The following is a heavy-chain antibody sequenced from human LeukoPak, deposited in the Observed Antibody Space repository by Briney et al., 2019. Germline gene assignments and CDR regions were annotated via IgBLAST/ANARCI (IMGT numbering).Heavy chain of an antibody. Sequence: GGSLRLSCEASGFTFSNSAMSWVRQASGRGLEWVSLISASGGNSYYADSVKGRFTVSRDSSKNTLHLQMNSLRAEDTAVYYCARDIELSCWGQGTLVTVSS. CDR1: GFTFSNSA. CDR3: ARDIELSC. V-gene: IGHV3-23*01. CDR2: ISASGGNS. D-gene: IGHD1-26*01. J-gene: IGHJ4*02.